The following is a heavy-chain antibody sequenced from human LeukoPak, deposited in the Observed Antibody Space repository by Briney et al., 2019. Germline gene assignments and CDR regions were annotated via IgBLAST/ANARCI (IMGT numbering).Heavy chain of an antibody. V-gene: IGHV3-7*01. Sequence: GGSLRLSCAASGFTFRSYWMSWVRQAPGKGLEWVANIKQDGSEKYYVDSVKGRFTISRDNAKNSLYLQMNSLRAEDTAVYYCARVPVLLQRAYWFDPWGQETLVTVSS. J-gene: IGHJ5*02. D-gene: IGHD3-10*01. CDR1: GFTFRSYW. CDR3: ARVPVLLQRAYWFDP. CDR2: IKQDGSEK.